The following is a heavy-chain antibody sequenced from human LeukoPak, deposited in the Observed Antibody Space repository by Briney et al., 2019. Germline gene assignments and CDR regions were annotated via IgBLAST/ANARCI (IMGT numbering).Heavy chain of an antibody. CDR1: GYTFTSYG. Sequence: GASVNVSRKASGYTFTSYGISWVRQAPGQGLEWMGGIIPIFGTANYAQKFQGRVTITADESTSTAYMELSSLRSEDTAVYYCASGSFNWNLATSFDYWGQGTLVTVSS. CDR2: IIPIFGTA. D-gene: IGHD1-7*01. J-gene: IGHJ4*02. V-gene: IGHV1-69*13. CDR3: ASGSFNWNLATSFDY.